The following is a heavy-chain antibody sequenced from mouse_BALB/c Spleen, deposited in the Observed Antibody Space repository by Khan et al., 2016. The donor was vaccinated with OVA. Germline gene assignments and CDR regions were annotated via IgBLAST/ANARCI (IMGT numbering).Heavy chain of an antibody. J-gene: IGHJ2*01. Sequence: EVQLQESGPGLVKPSQSLSLTCTVTAYSITSDYAWTWIRQFPGNKLEWMGYISYSGSTRYNPSLKSRISITRDTSKNQFFLQLIAVNTEETATYYCACIRFYDRYSFFDYWGQGTTLTVSS. CDR1: AYSITSDYA. V-gene: IGHV3-2*02. CDR2: ISYSGST. CDR3: ACIRFYDRYSFFDY. D-gene: IGHD2-14*01.